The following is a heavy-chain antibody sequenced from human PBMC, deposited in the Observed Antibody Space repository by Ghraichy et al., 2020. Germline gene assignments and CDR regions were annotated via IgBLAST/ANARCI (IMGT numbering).Heavy chain of an antibody. D-gene: IGHD2-15*01. CDR2: ISSGGRST. J-gene: IGHJ6*02. V-gene: IGHV3-23*01. Sequence: LSLTCAASGLTFRSFAMSWVRQAPGKGLEWVSGISSGGRSTYYADSVKGRFTISRDNSKNTLYLQMSRLRAEDTAVYYCAKERNATRYYYYVMDVWGQGTTVTVSS. CDR3: AKERNATRYYYYVMDV. CDR1: GLTFRSFA.